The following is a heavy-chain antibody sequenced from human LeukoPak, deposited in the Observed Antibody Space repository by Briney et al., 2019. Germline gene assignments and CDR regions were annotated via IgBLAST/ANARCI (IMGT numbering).Heavy chain of an antibody. CDR3: AKDRHKYHYDGRCYPPY. D-gene: IGHD3-22*01. CDR1: GFTFSSYS. J-gene: IGHJ4*02. V-gene: IGHV3-48*01. Sequence: GGSLRLSCAASGFTFSSYSMIWVRQAPGKGLEWVSYISSSSTTIYYADSVKGRFTISRDNAKNSLYLQMNSLRAEDTAVYYCAKDRHKYHYDGRCYPPYWGQGTLVTVSS. CDR2: ISSSSTTI.